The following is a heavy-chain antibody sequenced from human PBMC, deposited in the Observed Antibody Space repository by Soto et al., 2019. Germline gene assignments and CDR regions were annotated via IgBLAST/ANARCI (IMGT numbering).Heavy chain of an antibody. CDR1: GYTFTSYA. CDR3: ARGLNGYLHYFDY. J-gene: IGHJ4*02. Sequence: ASVKVSRKASGYTFTSYAMHCGRQAPGQRLEWMGWINADNGNTKYSQKFQGRVTITRDTSASTAYMELSSLRSEDTAVYYCARGLNGYLHYFDYWGQGTPVTVSS. D-gene: IGHD5-18*01. CDR2: INADNGNT. V-gene: IGHV1-3*01.